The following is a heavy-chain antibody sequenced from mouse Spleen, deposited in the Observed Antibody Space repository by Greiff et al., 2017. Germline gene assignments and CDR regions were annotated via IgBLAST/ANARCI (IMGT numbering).Heavy chain of an antibody. CDR2: ISYSGST. CDR3: ARLLRYGNYFDY. J-gene: IGHJ2*01. Sequence: EVKLVESGPGLVKPSQSLSLTCTVTGYSITSDYAWNWIRQFPGNKLEWMGYISYSGSTSYNPSLKSRISITRDTSKNQFFLQLNSVTTEDTATYYCARLLRYGNYFDYWGQGTTLTVSS. CDR1: GYSITSDYA. D-gene: IGHD1-1*01. V-gene: IGHV3-2*02.